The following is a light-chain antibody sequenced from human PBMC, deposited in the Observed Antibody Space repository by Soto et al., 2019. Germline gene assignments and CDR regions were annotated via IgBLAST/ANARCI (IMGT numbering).Light chain of an antibody. CDR1: QSLVSSDGNTY. CDR3: MQGTHWPPWT. CDR2: QVS. Sequence: DVVMTQSPLSLPVTLGQPASISCRSSQSLVSSDGNTYLNWFQQRPGQSPRRLIYQVSNRDSGVPERFSGSGSGTDFTPEISRVEAEDVGVYYCMQGTHWPPWTFGQGTKVEIK. J-gene: IGKJ1*01. V-gene: IGKV2-30*01.